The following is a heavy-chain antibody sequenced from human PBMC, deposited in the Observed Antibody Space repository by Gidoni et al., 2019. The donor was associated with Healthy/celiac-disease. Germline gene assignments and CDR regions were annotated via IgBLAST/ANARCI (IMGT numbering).Heavy chain of an antibody. CDR1: YY. D-gene: IGHD1-26*01. Sequence: YYMHWVRQAPGQGLEWMGWINPNSGGTNYAQKFQGRVTMTRDTSISTAYMELSRLRSDDTAVYYCARDPDIVGANPGVFDYWGQGTLVTVSS. V-gene: IGHV1-2*02. J-gene: IGHJ4*02. CDR2: INPNSGGT. CDR3: ARDPDIVGANPGVFDY.